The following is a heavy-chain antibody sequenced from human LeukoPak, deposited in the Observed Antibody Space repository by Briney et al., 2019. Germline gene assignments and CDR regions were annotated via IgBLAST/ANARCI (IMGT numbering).Heavy chain of an antibody. D-gene: IGHD3-22*01. CDR3: AGGQWGYLVDY. V-gene: IGHV3-74*01. CDR1: GFTFSSFW. J-gene: IGHJ4*02. Sequence: GGSLRLSCVASGFTFSSFWMHWVRQVPGKGLVWVSRINSDGSSTSYADSVKGRFTISRDNAKNTLYLQMNSLRVEDTAVYFCAGGQWGYLVDYWGQGTLVTVSS. CDR2: INSDGSST.